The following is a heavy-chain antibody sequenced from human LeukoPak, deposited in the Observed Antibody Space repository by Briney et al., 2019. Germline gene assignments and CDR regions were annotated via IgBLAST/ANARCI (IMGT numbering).Heavy chain of an antibody. J-gene: IGHJ6*02. Sequence: GGSLRLSCAASGFTFSSYAMSWVRQAPGKGLEWVSAISGSGGSTYYADSVKGRFTISRDNSKNTLYLQMNSLRAEDTAVYYCAKDPARNYYYYGMDVWGQGTTVTVSS. V-gene: IGHV3-23*01. CDR2: ISGSGGST. D-gene: IGHD1-14*01. CDR3: AKDPARNYYYYGMDV. CDR1: GFTFSSYA.